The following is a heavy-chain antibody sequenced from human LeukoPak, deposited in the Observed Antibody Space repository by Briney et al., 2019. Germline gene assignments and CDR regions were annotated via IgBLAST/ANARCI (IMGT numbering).Heavy chain of an antibody. CDR2: ISSTSTYM. J-gene: IGHJ2*01. D-gene: IGHD3-10*01. CDR3: ARFGDWYFDL. V-gene: IGHV3-21*01. Sequence: GGSLRLSCAASGFAFSTYTMNWVRQAPGKGLEWVASISSTSTYMDYADSVKGRFTISRDNAKNSLYLQMNSLRAEDTAVYYCARFGDWYFDLWGRGTLVTVPS. CDR1: GFAFSTYT.